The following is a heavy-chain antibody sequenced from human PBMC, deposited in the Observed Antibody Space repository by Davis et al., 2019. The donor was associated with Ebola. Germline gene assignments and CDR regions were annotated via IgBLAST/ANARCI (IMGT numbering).Heavy chain of an antibody. J-gene: IGHJ4*02. CDR3: ARVRGYYYDSSGYNMGHFVDY. CDR2: IYYSGST. CDR1: GGSISSHSYY. D-gene: IGHD3-22*01. V-gene: IGHV4-31*03. Sequence: SETLSLTCTVSGGSISSHSYYWSWIRQHPGKGLEWIGYIYYSGSTYYNPSLKSRVTISVDTSKNQFSLKLSSVTAADTAVYYCARVRGYYYDSSGYNMGHFVDYWGQGTLVTVSS.